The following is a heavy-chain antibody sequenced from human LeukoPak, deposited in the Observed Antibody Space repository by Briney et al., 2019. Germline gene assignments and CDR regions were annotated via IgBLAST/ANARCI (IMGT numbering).Heavy chain of an antibody. CDR3: ARVGRLGGDYYYGMDV. V-gene: IGHV1-46*01. CDR1: GYTFTSYY. Sequence: ASVKVSCKASGYTFTSYYMHWVRQAPGQGLEWMGIINPSGGSTSHAQKFQGRVTMTRDTSTSTVYMELSSLRSEDTAVYYCARVGRLGGDYYYGMDVWGQGTTVTVSS. J-gene: IGHJ6*02. D-gene: IGHD1-26*01. CDR2: INPSGGST.